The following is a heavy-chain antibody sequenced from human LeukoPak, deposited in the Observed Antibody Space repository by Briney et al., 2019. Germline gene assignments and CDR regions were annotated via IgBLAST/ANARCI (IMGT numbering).Heavy chain of an antibody. CDR3: ARTIRGGSYYFDY. Sequence: GGSLRLSCAASGFIFTDYWMYWVRQAPGRGLAWVANIKEDGSEKNYVDSVKGRFTISRDNAKNSVYLQMNSLRVEDTAVYYCARTIRGGSYYFDYWGQGTLVTVSS. J-gene: IGHJ4*02. V-gene: IGHV3-7*01. CDR1: GFIFTDYW. CDR2: IKEDGSEK. D-gene: IGHD1-26*01.